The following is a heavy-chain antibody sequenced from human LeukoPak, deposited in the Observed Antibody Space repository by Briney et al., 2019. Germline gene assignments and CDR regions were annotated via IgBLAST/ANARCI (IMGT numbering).Heavy chain of an antibody. J-gene: IGHJ4*02. Sequence: GRSPRLSCAASGFTFDDYAMHWVRQAPGKGLEWVSGISWNSGSIGYADSVKGRFTISRDNAKNSLYLQMNSLRAEDTALYYCAKDLYSSGRYYFDYWGQGTLVTVSS. CDR2: ISWNSGSI. CDR3: AKDLYSSGRYYFDY. V-gene: IGHV3-9*01. CDR1: GFTFDDYA. D-gene: IGHD6-19*01.